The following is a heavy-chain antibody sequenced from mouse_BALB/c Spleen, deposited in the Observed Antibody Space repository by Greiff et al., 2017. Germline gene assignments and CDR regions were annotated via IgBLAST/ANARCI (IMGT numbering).Heavy chain of an antibody. CDR1: GFTFSSFG. Sequence: EVQVVESGGGLVQPGGSRKLSCAASGFTFSSFGMHWVRQAPEKGLEWVAYISSGSSTIYYADTVKGRFTISRDNPKNTLFLQMTSLRSEDTAMYYCARSGGSSPAWFAYWGQGTLVTVSA. CDR2: ISSGSSTI. D-gene: IGHD1-1*01. V-gene: IGHV5-17*02. J-gene: IGHJ3*01. CDR3: ARSGGSSPAWFAY.